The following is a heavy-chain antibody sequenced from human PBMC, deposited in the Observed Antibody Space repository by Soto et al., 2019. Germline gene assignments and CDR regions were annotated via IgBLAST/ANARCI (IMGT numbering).Heavy chain of an antibody. CDR3: AKAMGELSPESYDY. V-gene: IGHV3-11*04. D-gene: IGHD3-16*02. J-gene: IGHJ4*02. CDR2: ISKDSGRAT. CDR1: GFIFRDWF. Sequence: GGSLRLSCAASGFIFRDWFMSWIRQAPEKGLEWISYISKDSGRATRYADSVKGRFTISRDNAKNSLFLQMNSLRPEDTAVYYCAKAMGELSPESYDYWGQGTLVTVSS.